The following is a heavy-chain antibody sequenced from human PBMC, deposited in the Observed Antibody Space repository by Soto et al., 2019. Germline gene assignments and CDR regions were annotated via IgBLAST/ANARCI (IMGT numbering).Heavy chain of an antibody. CDR3: ARLESYDFWSGYYTKGGDAFDI. Sequence: QVQLVQSGAEVKKPGASVKVSCKASGYTFTSYGISWVRQAPGQGLEWMGWISAYNGNTNYAQKLQGRVTMTTDTSTSKAYMELRSLRSDDTAVYYCARLESYDFWSGYYTKGGDAFDIWGQGTMVTVSS. V-gene: IGHV1-18*01. CDR1: GYTFTSYG. CDR2: ISAYNGNT. D-gene: IGHD3-3*01. J-gene: IGHJ3*02.